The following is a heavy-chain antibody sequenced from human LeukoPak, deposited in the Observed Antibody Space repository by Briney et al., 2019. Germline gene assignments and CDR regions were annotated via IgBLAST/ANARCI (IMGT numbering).Heavy chain of an antibody. J-gene: IGHJ4*02. CDR3: ATTSGRYSGSYSY. CDR2: ISSSSSTI. CDR1: GFTFSSYS. D-gene: IGHD1-26*01. V-gene: IGHV3-48*04. Sequence: GGSLRLSCAASGFTFSSYSMNWVRQAPGKGLEWVSYISSSSSTIYYADSVKGRFTISRDNAKNSLYLQMNSLRAEDTAVYYCATTSGRYSGSYSYWGQGTLVTVSS.